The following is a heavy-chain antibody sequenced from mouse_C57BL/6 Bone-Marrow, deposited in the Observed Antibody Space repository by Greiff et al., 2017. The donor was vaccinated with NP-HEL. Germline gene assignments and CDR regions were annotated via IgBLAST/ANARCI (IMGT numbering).Heavy chain of an antibody. Sequence: VQLKESEGGLVQPGSSMKLSCTASGFTFSDYYMAWVRQVPEKGLEWVANINYDGSSTYYLDSLKSRFIISRDNAKNMLYLQMSSLKSEDTATYYCARDQANWDLDYWGQGTSVTVSS. D-gene: IGHD4-1*01. CDR1: GFTFSDYY. V-gene: IGHV5-16*01. CDR3: ARDQANWDLDY. J-gene: IGHJ4*01. CDR2: INYDGSST.